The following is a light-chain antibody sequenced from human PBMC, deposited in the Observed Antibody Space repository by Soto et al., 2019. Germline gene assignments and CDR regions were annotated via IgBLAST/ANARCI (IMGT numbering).Light chain of an antibody. Sequence: EIVVTQSPGTLSFSPGERATLSCRASQSVSSNYLAWYQQKPGQAPRLLIYDASYRATGIPARFSGSGSGTDFTITISSLEPEDFAIYYCQQRSNWITFGQGTRLEIK. CDR2: DAS. V-gene: IGKV3-11*01. CDR3: QQRSNWIT. J-gene: IGKJ5*01. CDR1: QSVSSNY.